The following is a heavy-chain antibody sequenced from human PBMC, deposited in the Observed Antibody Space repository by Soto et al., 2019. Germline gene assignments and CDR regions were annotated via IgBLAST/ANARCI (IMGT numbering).Heavy chain of an antibody. Sequence: SETLSLTCTVSGGSISSSSYYWGWIRQPPGKGLEWIGSIYYSGSTYYNPSLKSRVTISVDTSKNQFSLKLSSVTAADTAVYYCARSQDKLLVPAANYYYYGVDVWGRGTTVTVSS. CDR1: GGSISSSSYY. D-gene: IGHD2-2*01. CDR2: IYYSGST. V-gene: IGHV4-39*07. CDR3: ARSQDKLLVPAANYYYYGVDV. J-gene: IGHJ6*02.